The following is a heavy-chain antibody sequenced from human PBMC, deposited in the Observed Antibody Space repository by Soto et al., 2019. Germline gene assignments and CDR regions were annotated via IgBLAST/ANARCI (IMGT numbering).Heavy chain of an antibody. CDR2: ISSDGSTN. J-gene: IGHJ4*01. CDR1: GFTFSNYG. CDR3: ARWNCRRSLDN. V-gene: IGHV3-30*03. Sequence: PGGSLRLSCAASGFTFSNYGMHWVRQAPGKGLEWVAVISSDGSTNYYADSVKGRFTISSDNSKNTLYLQMNSLRAEDTAVYYCARWNCRRSLDNWGHGALDTVSS. D-gene: IGHD2-15*01.